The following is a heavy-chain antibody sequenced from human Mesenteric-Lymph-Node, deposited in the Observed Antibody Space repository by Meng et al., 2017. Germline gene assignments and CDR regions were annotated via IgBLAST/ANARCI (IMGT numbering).Heavy chain of an antibody. V-gene: IGHV4-4*02. CDR1: GGAISSGNW. CDR2: IYHSGST. J-gene: IGHJ4*02. Sequence: SCPERRSPSGTRSLTSLVAGGAISSGNWVSWVRQHPGKGLELIGEIYHSGSTNYNPSLKSRVTISVDKSKNQFSLKLSSVTAADTAVYYCASGRKYCSSTSCYGQFDYWGQGTLVTVSS. D-gene: IGHD2-2*01. CDR3: ASGRKYCSSTSCYGQFDY.